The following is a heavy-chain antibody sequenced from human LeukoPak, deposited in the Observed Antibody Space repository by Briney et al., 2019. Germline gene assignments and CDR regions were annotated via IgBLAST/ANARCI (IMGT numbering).Heavy chain of an antibody. CDR1: GYTFNNYG. J-gene: IGHJ4*02. Sequence: GASVKVSCKASGYTFNNYGISWVRQAPGQGLEWMGWISAYNGDTKYAQKFQGRVTMTTDTSTSTAYVELRGLRSDDTAVYYCARDGNFIAMRIVVTPFDYWGQGTLVTVSS. D-gene: IGHD3-22*01. CDR2: ISAYNGDT. CDR3: ARDGNFIAMRIVVTPFDY. V-gene: IGHV1-18*01.